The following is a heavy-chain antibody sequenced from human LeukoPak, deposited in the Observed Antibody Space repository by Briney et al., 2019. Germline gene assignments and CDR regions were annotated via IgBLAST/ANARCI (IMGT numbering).Heavy chain of an antibody. J-gene: IGHJ4*02. D-gene: IGHD3-10*01. CDR3: AKVAVRGGEGDY. V-gene: IGHV3-23*01. Sequence: GGSLRLSCAASGFTFSSYAMTWVRQAPGRGLEWVSSISGGGDSTYYADSVKGRFTISRDNPKNTLYLQMNSLRAEVTALYYCAKVAVRGGEGDYWGQGTLVTVSS. CDR2: ISGGGDST. CDR1: GFTFSSYA.